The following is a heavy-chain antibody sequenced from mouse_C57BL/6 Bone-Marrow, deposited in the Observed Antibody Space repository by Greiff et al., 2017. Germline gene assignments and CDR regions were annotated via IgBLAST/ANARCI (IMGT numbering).Heavy chain of an antibody. CDR3: ARRKASQATVDY. CDR1: GYTFTSYC. CDR2: LDPSDGYT. D-gene: IGHD3-2*02. V-gene: IGHV1-59*01. J-gene: IGHJ2*01. Sequence: QVQLQQPGAELVRPGTSVKLSCKASGYTFTSYCMPWVKQRPGQGLEWIGVLDPSDGYTNYNQKFKGKATLTVDTSSSTAYMELSSLTSEDSAVYYCARRKASQATVDYWGQGTTLTVSS.